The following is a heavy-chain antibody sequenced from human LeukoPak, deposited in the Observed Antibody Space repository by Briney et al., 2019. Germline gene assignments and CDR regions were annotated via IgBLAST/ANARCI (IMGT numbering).Heavy chain of an antibody. CDR3: ARTLRTTIFGVVIKSYYYYMDV. CDR2: IYYIGRT. Sequence: SETLSLTCTVSGGSISSYYWSWIPPPPGKGREGMGYIYYIGRTKYNPSLTSPVPLSLDTSQNPLTPRMGSVTAADTAVYYCARTLRTTIFGVVIKSYYYYMDVWGKGTTVTVSS. V-gene: IGHV4-59*01. CDR1: GGSISSYY. J-gene: IGHJ6*03. D-gene: IGHD3-3*01.